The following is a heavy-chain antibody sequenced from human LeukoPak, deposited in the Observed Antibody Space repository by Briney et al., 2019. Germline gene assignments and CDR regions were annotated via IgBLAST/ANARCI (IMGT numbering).Heavy chain of an antibody. CDR1: GLSVSSNY. J-gene: IGHJ4*02. D-gene: IGHD3-22*01. Sequence: PGGSLRLSCVASGLSVSSNYMSGVRQAPGKGLEWVSVIYSDGSTSYADSVKGRFTISRDNSKNTLYLQMNSLRAEDTAVYYCARGRYYYESSGNHPFDYWGQGTLVTVPS. CDR2: IYSDGST. CDR3: ARGRYYYESSGNHPFDY. V-gene: IGHV3-53*01.